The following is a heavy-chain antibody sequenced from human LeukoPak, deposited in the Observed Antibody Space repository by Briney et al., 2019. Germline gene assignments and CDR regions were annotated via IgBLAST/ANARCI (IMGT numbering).Heavy chain of an antibody. CDR3: AREVRQQLDLYFDY. Sequence: PGGSLRLSCAASGFTVSSNYMSWVRQAPGKGLEWVSVIYSGGSTYYADSVKGRFTISRDNSKNTLYLQTNSLRAEDTAVYYCAREVRQQLDLYFDYWGQGTLVTVSS. CDR2: IYSGGST. J-gene: IGHJ4*02. CDR1: GFTVSSNY. V-gene: IGHV3-53*01. D-gene: IGHD6-13*01.